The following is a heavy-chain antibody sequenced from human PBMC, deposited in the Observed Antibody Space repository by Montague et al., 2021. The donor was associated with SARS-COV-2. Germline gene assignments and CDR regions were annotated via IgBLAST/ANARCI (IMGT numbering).Heavy chain of an antibody. J-gene: IGHJ4*02. CDR1: GFTFSSYS. CDR2: ISSSSSTI. V-gene: IGHV3-48*04. D-gene: IGHD3-9*01. Sequence: SLRLSCAASGFTFSSYSMNWVRQAPGKGLEWVSYISSSSSTIYYADSVKDRFTISRDNAKNSLYLQMNSLRAEDTAAYYCARDLRWGYYDILTGYYRPLDYWGQGTLVTVSS. CDR3: ARDLRWGYYDILTGYYRPLDY.